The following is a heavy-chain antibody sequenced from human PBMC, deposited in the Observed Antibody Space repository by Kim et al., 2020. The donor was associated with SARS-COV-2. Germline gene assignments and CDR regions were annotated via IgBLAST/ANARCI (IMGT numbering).Heavy chain of an antibody. Sequence: SETLSLTCTVADGSISNSNYYWGWIRQPPGKGLEWIGNIYYTGSTYYNPSLKSRVIMSVDTSKNQFSLKLTSVTAADTAVYYCARSPANHIAGARDGYNVYYYDMDVWGQGTTVTVSS. CDR2: IYYTGST. D-gene: IGHD2-21*01. CDR1: DGSISNSNYY. V-gene: IGHV4-39*07. CDR3: ARSPANHIAGARDGYNVYYYDMDV. J-gene: IGHJ6*02.